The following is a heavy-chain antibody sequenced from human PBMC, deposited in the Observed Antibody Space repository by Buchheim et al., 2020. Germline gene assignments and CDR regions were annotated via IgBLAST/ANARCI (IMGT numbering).Heavy chain of an antibody. V-gene: IGHV3-48*03. CDR2: ISSSGSTI. CDR1: GFTFSSYE. J-gene: IGHJ4*02. CDR3: ARIPPRVADRYYFDY. D-gene: IGHD2-15*01. Sequence: EVQLVESGGGLVQSGGSLRLSCAASGFTFSSYEMNWVRQAPGKGLEWVSYISSSGSTIYYADSVKGRFTISRDNAKNSLYLQMNSLRAEDTAVYYCARIPPRVADRYYFDYWGQGTL.